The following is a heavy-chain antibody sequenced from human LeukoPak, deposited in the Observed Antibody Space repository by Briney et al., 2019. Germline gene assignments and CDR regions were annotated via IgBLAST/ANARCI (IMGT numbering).Heavy chain of an antibody. D-gene: IGHD3-22*01. V-gene: IGHV3-74*01. Sequence: HPGGSLRLSCAASGFTFSSYGMHWARQAPGKGLVWVSRINSDGINTSYADSVKGRFTISRDNAKNTLNLQMNSLRAEDTAVYYCARDLGQYYDTSDNWFDPWGQGTLVTVSS. J-gene: IGHJ5*02. CDR3: ARDLGQYYDTSDNWFDP. CDR2: INSDGINT. CDR1: GFTFSSYG.